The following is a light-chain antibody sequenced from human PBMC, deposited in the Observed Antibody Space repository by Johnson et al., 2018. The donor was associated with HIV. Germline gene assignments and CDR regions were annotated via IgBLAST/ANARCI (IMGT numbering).Light chain of an antibody. V-gene: IGLV1-51*01. CDR2: DNN. J-gene: IGLJ1*01. CDR1: SSNIGNNY. CDR3: GTWDSSLSAFYL. Sequence: QSVLTQPPSVSAAPGQKVTISCSGSSSNIGNNYVSWYQHLPGTAPKLLIYDNNKRPSGIPDRFSGSKSGTSATLGITGLQTGDEADYYCGTWDSSLSAFYLCVTVTKFSVL.